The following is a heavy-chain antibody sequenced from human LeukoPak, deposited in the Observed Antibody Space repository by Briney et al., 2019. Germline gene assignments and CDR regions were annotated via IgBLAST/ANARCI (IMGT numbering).Heavy chain of an antibody. CDR2: ISGSGATI. CDR3: AKTYASGSRIFDY. D-gene: IGHD3-10*01. V-gene: IGHV3-23*01. CDR1: RFTLSTYG. J-gene: IGHJ4*02. Sequence: PGGSLRLSCAASRFTLSTYGMSWVRQAPGKGLEWVSVISGSGATIYYADSVKGRFTISRDNSKNTLYLQMNSLRAEDTAVYYCAKTYASGSRIFDYWGQGTLVTVSS.